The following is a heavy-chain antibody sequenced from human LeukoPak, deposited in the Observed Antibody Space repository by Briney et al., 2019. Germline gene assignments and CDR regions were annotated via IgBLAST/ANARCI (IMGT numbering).Heavy chain of an antibody. D-gene: IGHD5-12*01. CDR1: RFTFNSYA. Sequence: GGSLRLSCAASRFTFNSYAMSWVRQAPGKGLEWVSVIGGSNGITFYVGSVKGRFTISRDNSKDTLYLQMNSLRAEDTAVYYCARNENSGWGYFDSWGQGTLVTVS. CDR3: ARNENSGWGYFDS. J-gene: IGHJ4*02. V-gene: IGHV3-23*01. CDR2: IGGSNGIT.